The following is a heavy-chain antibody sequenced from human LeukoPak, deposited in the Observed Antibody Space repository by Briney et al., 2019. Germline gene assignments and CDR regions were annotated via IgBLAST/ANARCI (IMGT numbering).Heavy chain of an antibody. Sequence: GGSLRLSCAASGFTFSSYWMICVRQAPGKGPEWVANIKQDGSEKYCVDSVKGRFTISRDNAKNSLYLQMNSLRAEDTGVYYCARGYGNYANWFDPWGQGTLVTVSS. J-gene: IGHJ5*02. V-gene: IGHV3-7*01. CDR1: GFTFSSYW. CDR3: ARGYGNYANWFDP. D-gene: IGHD4-11*01. CDR2: IKQDGSEK.